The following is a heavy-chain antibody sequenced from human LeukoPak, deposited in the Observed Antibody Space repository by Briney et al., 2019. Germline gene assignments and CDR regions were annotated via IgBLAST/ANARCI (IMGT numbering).Heavy chain of an antibody. D-gene: IGHD6-19*01. J-gene: IGHJ4*02. CDR2: IYPGDSDT. CDR1: GYSFTSYW. V-gene: IGHV5-51*01. CDR3: ARAGWVEEVYFDY. Sequence: GESLKISCQGSGYSFTSYWIGWVRQMPGKGLEWMGIIYPGDSDTRYSPSFQGQVTISADKSISTAYLQWSSLQASDTAMYYCARAGWVEEVYFDYWGQGTLVTVSS.